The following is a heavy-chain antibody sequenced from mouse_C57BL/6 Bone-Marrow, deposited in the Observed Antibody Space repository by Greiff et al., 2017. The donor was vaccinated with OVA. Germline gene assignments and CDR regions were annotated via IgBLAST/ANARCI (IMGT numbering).Heavy chain of an antibody. J-gene: IGHJ4*01. Sequence: QVQLQQPGAELVKPGASVKLSCKASGYTFTSYWMPWVKQRPGQGLEWIGEIDPSDSYTNYNQKFKGKATLTVDTSSSTAYMQLSSLTSEDSAVYDCAGSSYSNYYAMDYWGQGTSVTVSS. CDR3: AGSSYSNYYAMDY. CDR2: IDPSDSYT. V-gene: IGHV1-50*01. CDR1: GYTFTSYW. D-gene: IGHD1-1*01.